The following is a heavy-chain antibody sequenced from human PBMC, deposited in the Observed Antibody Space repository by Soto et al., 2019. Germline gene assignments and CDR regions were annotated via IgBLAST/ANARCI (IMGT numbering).Heavy chain of an antibody. V-gene: IGHV3-48*03. CDR2: ISSSGSTI. CDR3: AGEWGNYYGSPPDV. D-gene: IGHD3-10*01. Sequence: SLRLSCAASGFTFSSYEMNWVRQSPGKGLEWVSYISSSGSTIYYADSVKGRFTISRDNAKNSLYLQMNSLRAEDTAVYYCAGEWGNYYGSPPDVWGQGTTVTVSS. CDR1: GFTFSSYE. J-gene: IGHJ6*02.